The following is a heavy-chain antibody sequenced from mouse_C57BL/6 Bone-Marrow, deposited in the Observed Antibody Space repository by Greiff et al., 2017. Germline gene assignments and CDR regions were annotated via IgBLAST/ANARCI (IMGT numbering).Heavy chain of an antibody. Sequence: VQLKESGPVLVKPGASVKMSCKASGYTFTDYYMNWVKQSHGKSLEWIGVINPYNGGTSYNQKFKGKATLTVDTSSSTAYMELNILTSEDSAVYYCARRSGYGYAMDYWGQGTSVTVSS. V-gene: IGHV1-19*01. CDR3: ARRSGYGYAMDY. CDR2: INPYNGGT. J-gene: IGHJ4*01. D-gene: IGHD1-1*02. CDR1: GYTFTDYY.